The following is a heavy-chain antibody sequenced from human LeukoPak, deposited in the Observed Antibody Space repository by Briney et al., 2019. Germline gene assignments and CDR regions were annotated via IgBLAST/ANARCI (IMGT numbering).Heavy chain of an antibody. J-gene: IGHJ5*02. V-gene: IGHV3-9*01. CDR2: ISWNSGSI. Sequence: GGSLRLSCAASGFTFDDYAMHWVRHAPGKGLEWVSGISWNSGSIGYADSVKGRFTISRDNAKNSLYLQMNSLRAEDTALYYCAKAAMITFGGVIVNWFDPWGQGTLVTVSS. CDR1: GFTFDDYA. CDR3: AKAAMITFGGVIVNWFDP. D-gene: IGHD3-16*02.